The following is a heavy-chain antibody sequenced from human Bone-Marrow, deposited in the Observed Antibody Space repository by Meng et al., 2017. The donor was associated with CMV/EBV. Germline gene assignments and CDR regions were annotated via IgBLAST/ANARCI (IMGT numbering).Heavy chain of an antibody. CDR1: GYTFTSYD. Sequence: ASVKVSCKASGYTFTSYDINWVRQATGQGLEWMGWMNPNSGNTGYAQKFQGRVTMTRNTSISTAYMELSSLRSEDTAVYYCARDRWIVVVAPGDAFDIWGQGTMVTVSS. D-gene: IGHD2-15*01. V-gene: IGHV1-8*01. J-gene: IGHJ3*02. CDR2: MNPNSGNT. CDR3: ARDRWIVVVAPGDAFDI.